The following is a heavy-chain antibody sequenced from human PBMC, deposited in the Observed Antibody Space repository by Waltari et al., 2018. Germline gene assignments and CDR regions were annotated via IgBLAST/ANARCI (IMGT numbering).Heavy chain of an antibody. V-gene: IGHV3-21*01. CDR1: GFTFSGYS. Sequence: EVQLVESGGGLVKPGGSLRLSCEASGFTFSGYSMNWVRQAPGKVLEWVSSISGDSRFIYYADSVNGRFTISINDANTSLYLQMNSLRVEDTAVYYCARDRRGYFDYWGPGTLVSVSS. CDR2: ISGDSRFI. CDR3: ARDRRGYFDY. D-gene: IGHD3-16*01. J-gene: IGHJ4*02.